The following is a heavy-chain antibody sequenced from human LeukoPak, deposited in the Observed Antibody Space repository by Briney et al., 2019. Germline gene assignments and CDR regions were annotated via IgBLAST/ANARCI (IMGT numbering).Heavy chain of an antibody. CDR3: AKDPPDERITMVRGVIMESYYFDY. D-gene: IGHD3-10*01. V-gene: IGHV3-53*01. CDR2: IYSGGST. CDR1: GFTVSSSY. J-gene: IGHJ4*02. Sequence: GGSLRLSCAASGFTVSSSYMSWVRQAPGKGLEWVSLIYSGGSTYYADSVRGRFTISRDNSKNTLYLQMNSLRAEDTAVYYCAKDPPDERITMVRGVIMESYYFDYWGQGTLVTVSS.